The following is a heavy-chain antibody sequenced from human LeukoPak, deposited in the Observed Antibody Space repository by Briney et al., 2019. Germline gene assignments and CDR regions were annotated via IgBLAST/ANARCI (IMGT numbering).Heavy chain of an antibody. D-gene: IGHD6-19*01. CDR1: GGTFSSYA. CDR3: ARDGSPYSSGWGPKNYYFDY. Sequence: SVKVSCKASGGTFSSYAISWVRQAPGQGLEWMGGIIPIFGTANYAQKFQGRVTITADESTGTAYMELSSLRSEDTAVYYCARDGSPYSSGWGPKNYYFDYWGQGTLVTVSS. V-gene: IGHV1-69*13. J-gene: IGHJ4*02. CDR2: IIPIFGTA.